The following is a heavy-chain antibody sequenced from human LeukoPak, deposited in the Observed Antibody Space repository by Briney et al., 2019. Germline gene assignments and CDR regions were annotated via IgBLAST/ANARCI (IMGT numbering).Heavy chain of an antibody. CDR2: ISGSGGST. CDR1: GFTFSSYA. Sequence: GGSLRLSCAASGFTFSSYAMSWVRQAPGKGLEWVSAISGSGGSTYYADSVKGRFTISRDNSKNTLYLQMNSLRAEDTAVYYCAKDGRGIMVPRPGYFDYWGQGTLVTVSS. V-gene: IGHV3-23*01. D-gene: IGHD3-10*01. CDR3: AKDGRGIMVPRPGYFDY. J-gene: IGHJ4*02.